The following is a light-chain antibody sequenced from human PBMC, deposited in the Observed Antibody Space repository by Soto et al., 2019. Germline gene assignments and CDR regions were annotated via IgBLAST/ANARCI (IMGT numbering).Light chain of an antibody. CDR2: AAS. Sequence: AAPMSLSPYSLSASTGDRVTITFRASQGISSYLAWDQQKPGKAPKLLIYAASTLPSGVPSRFSGSGSGTDFTLTISCLQSEDFATYYCQQDYNYPQTFGHVTKVAIK. CDR3: QQDYNYPQT. J-gene: IGKJ1*01. CDR1: QGISSY. V-gene: IGKV1-8*01.